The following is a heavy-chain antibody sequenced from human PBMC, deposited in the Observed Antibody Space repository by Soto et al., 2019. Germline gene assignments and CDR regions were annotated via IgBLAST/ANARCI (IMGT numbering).Heavy chain of an antibody. V-gene: IGHV4-30-2*01. CDR2: IFHSGST. D-gene: IGHD1-26*01. CDR1: GGSISSGGYS. Sequence: QLQLQESGSGLVKPSQTLSLTCAVSGGSISSGGYSWSWLRQPPGKGLEWIGYIFHSGSTYYNPSLKSRVTISVDGPKNHFSLELSSVTAADTAVYYCAREGGSGSPDGYFNVWGRGTLVTVSS. CDR3: AREGGSGSPDGYFNV. J-gene: IGHJ2*01.